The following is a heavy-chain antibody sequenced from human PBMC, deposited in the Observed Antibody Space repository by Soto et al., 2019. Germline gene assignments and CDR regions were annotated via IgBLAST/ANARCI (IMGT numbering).Heavy chain of an antibody. D-gene: IGHD4-17*01. J-gene: IGHJ6*02. CDR3: ARDNQPLYGDSYYDCYGMDV. V-gene: IGHV1-69*01. Sequence: QVQLVQSGAEVKKPGSSVKVSCKASGGTFSSYAISWVRQAPGHGLEWMGGIIPIFGTANYAQKFQGRGTMSADEATSTDYMELSSLRAEDTAVYYCARDNQPLYGDSYYDCYGMDVWGQGTTVTVSS. CDR1: GGTFSSYA. CDR2: IIPIFGTA.